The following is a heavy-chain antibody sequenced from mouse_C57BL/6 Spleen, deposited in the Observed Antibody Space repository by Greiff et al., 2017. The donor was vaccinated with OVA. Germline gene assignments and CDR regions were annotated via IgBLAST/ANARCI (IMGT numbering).Heavy chain of an antibody. V-gene: IGHV5-12*01. CDR2: ISKGGGST. Sequence: DVMLVESGGGLVQPGGSLKLSCAASGFTFSDYYMYWVRQTPEKRLEWVAYISKGGGSTYYPDTVKGRFTISRDNAKNTLYLQMSRLKSEDTAMYYCSRGGYYAMDYWGQGTSVTVSS. CDR1: GFTFSDYY. J-gene: IGHJ4*01. CDR3: SRGGYYAMDY.